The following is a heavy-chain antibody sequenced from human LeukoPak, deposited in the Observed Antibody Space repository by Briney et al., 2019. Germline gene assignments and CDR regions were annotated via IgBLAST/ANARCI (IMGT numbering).Heavy chain of an antibody. CDR1: GGTFSSYA. Sequence: ASVKVSCTASGGTFSSYAISWVRQAPGQGLEWMGGIIPIFGTANYAQKVQGRVTITADESTSTAYMELSSLRSEDTAVYYCARALPEQLVRPSTTNGMDVWGQGTTVTVSS. CDR3: ARALPEQLVRPSTTNGMDV. J-gene: IGHJ6*02. V-gene: IGHV1-69*13. D-gene: IGHD6-6*01. CDR2: IIPIFGTA.